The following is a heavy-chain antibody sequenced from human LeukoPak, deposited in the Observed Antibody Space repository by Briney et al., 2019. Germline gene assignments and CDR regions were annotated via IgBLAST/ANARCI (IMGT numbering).Heavy chain of an antibody. Sequence: SVKVSCKASGGTFSSYAISWVRQAPGQGLEWMGGIIPIFGTANYAQKFQGRVTITTDESTSTAYMELSSLRSEDTAVYYCARVPGWLLAFDIWGQGTMVTVSS. D-gene: IGHD2-21*02. CDR3: ARVPGWLLAFDI. V-gene: IGHV1-69*05. J-gene: IGHJ3*02. CDR1: GGTFSSYA. CDR2: IIPIFGTA.